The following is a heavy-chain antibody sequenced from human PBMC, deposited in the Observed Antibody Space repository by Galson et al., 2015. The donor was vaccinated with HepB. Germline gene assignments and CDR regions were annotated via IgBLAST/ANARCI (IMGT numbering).Heavy chain of an antibody. J-gene: IGHJ3*02. D-gene: IGHD3-22*01. Sequence: LRLSCAASGFTFSSYAMSWVRQAPGKGLEWVSAISGSGGSTYYADSVKGRFTISRDNSKNTLYLQMNSLRAEDTAVYYCAKDPTNYYYDSSGYYYGHAFDIWGQGTMVTVSS. CDR3: AKDPTNYYYDSSGYYYGHAFDI. CDR1: GFTFSSYA. CDR2: ISGSGGST. V-gene: IGHV3-23*01.